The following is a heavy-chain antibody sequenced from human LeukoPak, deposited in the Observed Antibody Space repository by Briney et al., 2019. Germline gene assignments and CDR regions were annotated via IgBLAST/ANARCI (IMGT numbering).Heavy chain of an antibody. CDR2: ISYDGSNK. Sequence: GGSLRLSCAASGFTFSSHGIHWVRQAPGKGLEWVAVISYDGSNKYYADSVKGRFTISRDNSKNTLYLQMNSLRAEDTAVYYCAAPSRGGVNTNYYGMDVWGQGTTVTVSS. J-gene: IGHJ6*02. V-gene: IGHV3-30*03. CDR3: AAPSRGGVNTNYYGMDV. CDR1: GFTFSSHG. D-gene: IGHD3-16*01.